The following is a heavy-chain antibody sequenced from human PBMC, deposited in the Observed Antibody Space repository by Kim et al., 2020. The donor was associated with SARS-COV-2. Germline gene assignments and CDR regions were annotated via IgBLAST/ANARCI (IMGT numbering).Heavy chain of an antibody. V-gene: IGHV1-46*01. CDR2: INPSGGSP. CDR3: ARDPNRAAAGVGGEDFYI. J-gene: IGHJ3*02. Sequence: ASVKVSCKASGYTFTSYYMHWVRQAPGQGLEWMGIINPSGGSPSYAQKFQGRVTMTRDTSTSTVYMELSSLRPEDTAVYYCARDPNRAAAGVGGEDFYIWGQGTMVTVSS. D-gene: IGHD6-13*01. CDR1: GYTFTSYY.